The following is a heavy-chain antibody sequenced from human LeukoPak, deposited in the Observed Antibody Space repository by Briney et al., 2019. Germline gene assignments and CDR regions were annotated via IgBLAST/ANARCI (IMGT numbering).Heavy chain of an antibody. CDR2: IYYSGST. CDR1: GGSISSSSYY. Sequence: MSSETLSLTCTVSGGSISSSSYYWGWIRQPPGKGLEWIGSIYYSGSTYYNPSLKSRVTISVDTSKNQFSLKLSSVTAADTAVYYCARDEAAAGGNWFDPWGQGTLVTVSS. CDR3: ARDEAAAGGNWFDP. V-gene: IGHV4-39*07. D-gene: IGHD6-13*01. J-gene: IGHJ5*02.